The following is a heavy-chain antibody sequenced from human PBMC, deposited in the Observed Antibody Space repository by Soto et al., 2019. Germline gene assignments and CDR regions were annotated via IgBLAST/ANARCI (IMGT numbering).Heavy chain of an antibody. CDR1: GYIFTSYA. CDR3: ASSIAEASFDY. J-gene: IGHJ4*02. CDR2: INTGNGNT. D-gene: IGHD6-13*01. Sequence: ASVKVSSKASGYIFTSYAMHWVRQAPGQRLEWMGWINTGNGNTKYSQKFQGRGTITSDTSASTAYMELSSLSSEDTAVYYCASSIAEASFDYWGQGTPVTVSS. V-gene: IGHV1-3*04.